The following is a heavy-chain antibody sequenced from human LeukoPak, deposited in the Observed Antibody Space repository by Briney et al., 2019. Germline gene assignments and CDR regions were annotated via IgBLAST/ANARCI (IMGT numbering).Heavy chain of an antibody. Sequence: ASVKVSCKASGYTFTSYGISWVRQAPGQGLEWMGRIIPILGIANYAQKFQGRGTITADKSTSTAYMELSSLRSEDTAVYYCARAAMVRGARSPYNWFDPWGQGTLVTVSS. J-gene: IGHJ5*02. D-gene: IGHD3-10*01. V-gene: IGHV1-69*04. CDR2: IIPILGIA. CDR1: GYTFTSYG. CDR3: ARAAMVRGARSPYNWFDP.